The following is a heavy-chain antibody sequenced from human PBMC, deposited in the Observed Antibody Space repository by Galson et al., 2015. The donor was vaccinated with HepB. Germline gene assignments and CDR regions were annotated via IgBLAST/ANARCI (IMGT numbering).Heavy chain of an antibody. CDR2: IIPILGIA. J-gene: IGHJ4*02. D-gene: IGHD3-10*01. CDR1: GGTFSSYA. CDR3: ARSLSGWGSGSYYNVGY. Sequence: SVKVSCKASGGTFSSYAISWVRQAPGQGLEWMGRIIPILGIANYAQKFQGRVTITADKSTSTAYMELSSLRSEDTAVYYCARSLSGWGSGSYYNVGYWGQGTLVTVSS. V-gene: IGHV1-69*04.